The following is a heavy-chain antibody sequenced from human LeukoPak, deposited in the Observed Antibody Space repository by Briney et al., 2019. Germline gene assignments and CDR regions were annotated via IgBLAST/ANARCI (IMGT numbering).Heavy chain of an antibody. CDR3: AKGSGIYEYFDH. J-gene: IGHJ4*02. CDR2: ISNDGSNK. CDR1: GFSFSTYG. Sequence: GRSLRLSCAASGFSFSTYGMYWVRQSPGKGLEWVAAISNDGSNKNYADSVEGRFTISRDNSKNTLFLQVNSVRVEDTAVYYCAKGSGIYEYFDHWGQGTLVTVSS. V-gene: IGHV3-30*18. D-gene: IGHD1-26*01.